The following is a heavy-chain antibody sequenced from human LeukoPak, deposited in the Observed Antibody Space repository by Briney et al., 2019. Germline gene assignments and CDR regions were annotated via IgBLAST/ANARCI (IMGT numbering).Heavy chain of an antibody. D-gene: IGHD5-24*01. Sequence: SETLSLTCTVSGGSISSYYWSWTRQPPGKGLEWIGYTYYSGSTNYNPSLKSRVTISVDTSKNQFSLKLSSVTAADTAVYYCAREDGYNYHYWGQGTLVTVSS. CDR3: AREDGYNYHY. CDR1: GGSISSYY. V-gene: IGHV4-59*01. J-gene: IGHJ4*02. CDR2: TYYSGST.